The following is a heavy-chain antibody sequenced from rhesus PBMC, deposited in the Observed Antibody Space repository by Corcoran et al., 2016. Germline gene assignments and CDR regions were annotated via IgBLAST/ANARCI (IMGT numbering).Heavy chain of an antibody. J-gene: IGHJ4*01. D-gene: IGHD6-25*01. CDR1: GGSFSSYW. CDR2: INGNSGST. CDR3: ARSLRTSVYSGSWNDRWFDY. Sequence: QVQLQQWGEGLVKPSETLSLTCAVYGGSFSSYWWSWIRQPPGKGLEWIGEINGNSGSTTYNPSLKSRVTISKDASKDQFSLKLSSVTAADTAVYYCARSLRTSVYSGSWNDRWFDYWGQGVLVTVSS. V-gene: IGHV4-80*01.